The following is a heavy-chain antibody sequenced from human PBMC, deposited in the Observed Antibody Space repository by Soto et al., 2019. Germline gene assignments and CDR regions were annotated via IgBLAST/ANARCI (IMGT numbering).Heavy chain of an antibody. CDR3: ASPVVVTAIGGFDI. CDR1: GYSFTSCL. CDR2: IYPGDSDT. D-gene: IGHD2-21*02. J-gene: IGHJ3*02. V-gene: IGHV5-51*01. Sequence: ESQTRSRTRYGYSFTSCLIGCLRQMAWKGLEWMGIIYPGDSDTRYSPSLQGQVTISADKSISTAYLQWSSLKASDTAMYYCASPVVVTAIGGFDIWGQGTMVTVSS.